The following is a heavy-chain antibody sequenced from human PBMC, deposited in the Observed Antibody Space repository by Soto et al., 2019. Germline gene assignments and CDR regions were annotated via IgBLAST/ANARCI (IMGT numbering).Heavy chain of an antibody. D-gene: IGHD6-13*01. CDR1: GYSFTSYW. J-gene: IGHJ6*02. CDR3: ARHVRIAAAGSCYYYGMDV. Sequence: PGESLKISCKGSGYSFTSYWIGWVRQMPGKGLEWMGIIYPGDSDTRYSPSFQGQVTISADKSISTAYLQWSSLKASDTAMYYCARHVRIAAAGSCYYYGMDVWGQGTTVTVSS. V-gene: IGHV5-51*01. CDR2: IYPGDSDT.